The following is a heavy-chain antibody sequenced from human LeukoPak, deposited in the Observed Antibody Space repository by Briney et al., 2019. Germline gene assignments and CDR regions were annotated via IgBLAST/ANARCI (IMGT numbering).Heavy chain of an antibody. Sequence: PGGSLRLSCAASGFTFSSYAMSWVRQAPGKGLEWVSAISGSGGSTYYADSVKGRFTISRDNSKNTLYLQMNSLRAEDTAVYYCASPPWGSRPRPRTDDYWGQGTLVTVSS. V-gene: IGHV3-23*01. J-gene: IGHJ4*02. CDR2: ISGSGGST. CDR1: GFTFSSYA. CDR3: ASPPWGSRPRPRTDDY. D-gene: IGHD3-16*01.